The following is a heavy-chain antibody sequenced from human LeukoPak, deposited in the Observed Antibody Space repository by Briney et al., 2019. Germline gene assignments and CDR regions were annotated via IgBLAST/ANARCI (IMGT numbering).Heavy chain of an antibody. D-gene: IGHD6-6*01. J-gene: IGHJ5*01. Sequence: GASVKDSCKASGYTFTSYDINWVRQATGQGLQWMGWMNPNSGNTGYAQKFQGRVTMTRNTSISTAYMELSSLRSEDTAVYYCARLGRIAARPGNWFDSWGQGTLVTVSS. CDR1: GYTFTSYD. V-gene: IGHV1-8*01. CDR3: ARLGRIAARPGNWFDS. CDR2: MNPNSGNT.